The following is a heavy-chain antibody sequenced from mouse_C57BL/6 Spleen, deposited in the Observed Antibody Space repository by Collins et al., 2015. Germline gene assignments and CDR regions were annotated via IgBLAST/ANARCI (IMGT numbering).Heavy chain of an antibody. V-gene: IGHV1-76*01. CDR1: GYTFTDYY. Sequence: QVQLKQSGAELVRPGASVKLSCKASGYTFTDYYINWVKQRPVQGLEWIARIYPGTGNSYYSEKFKGKATLTAEKSSSTAYMQLSSLTSEDSAVYFCAREGLRMDYWGQGTSVTVSS. CDR2: IYPGTGNS. CDR3: AREGLRMDY. J-gene: IGHJ4*01.